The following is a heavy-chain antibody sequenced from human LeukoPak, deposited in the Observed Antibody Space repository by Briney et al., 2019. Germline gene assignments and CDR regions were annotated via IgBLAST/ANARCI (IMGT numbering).Heavy chain of an antibody. Sequence: PSETLSLTCAVYGGSFSGYHWSWIRQPPGKGLEWIGEINHSGSTNYNPSLKGRVTISVDTSKNQFSLKLSSVTAADTAVYYCARGPSGTLAFDIWGQGTMVTVSS. CDR2: INHSGST. V-gene: IGHV4-34*01. D-gene: IGHD2-2*01. J-gene: IGHJ3*02. CDR3: ARGPSGTLAFDI. CDR1: GGSFSGYH.